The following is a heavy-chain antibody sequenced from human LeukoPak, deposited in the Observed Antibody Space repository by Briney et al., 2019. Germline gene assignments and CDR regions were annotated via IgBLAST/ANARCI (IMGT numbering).Heavy chain of an antibody. CDR1: GFTFSSYG. CDR3: ARVIDYYDNWFDP. D-gene: IGHD3-22*01. V-gene: IGHV3-30*02. Sequence: GGSLRLSCAASGFTFSSYGMHWVRQAPGKGLEWVAFIRYDGSNKYYADSVKGRFTISRDNAKNTLYLQMNSLRAEDTAVYYCARVIDYYDNWFDPWGQGTLVTVSS. J-gene: IGHJ5*02. CDR2: IRYDGSNK.